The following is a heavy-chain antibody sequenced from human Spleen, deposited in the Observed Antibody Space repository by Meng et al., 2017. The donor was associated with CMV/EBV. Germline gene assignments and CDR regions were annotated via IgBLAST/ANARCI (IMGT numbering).Heavy chain of an antibody. CDR2: MSPKSGDT. Sequence: QVQLVPSGAVVKKPGASVKVSCKASGYNFTNFDLNWVRQATGQGLRWMGWMSPKSGDTGYAQKFQGRVTMTREKSMNKAYMDLSRLTFDDTAVYYCARDRGIRNWFDPWGQGTLVTVSS. D-gene: IGHD1-26*01. J-gene: IGHJ5*02. CDR3: ARDRGIRNWFDP. CDR1: GYNFTNFD. V-gene: IGHV1-8*01.